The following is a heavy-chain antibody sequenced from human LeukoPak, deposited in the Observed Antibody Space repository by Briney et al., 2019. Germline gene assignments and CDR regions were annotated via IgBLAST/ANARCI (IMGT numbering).Heavy chain of an antibody. CDR2: ISGSGTYI. J-gene: IGHJ3*02. CDR1: RFTFSNYN. Sequence: GGPLRLSCVPPRFTFSNYNMNWVRQAPGKGLEWVSSISGSGTYIYYADPLKGRFPISRENAKHSLYAQENTQRAGHTAVYHCAREPYYEFCSDYGTEAFGIWGQGS. D-gene: IGHD3-3*01. V-gene: IGHV3-21*01. CDR3: AREPYYEFCSDYGTEAFGI.